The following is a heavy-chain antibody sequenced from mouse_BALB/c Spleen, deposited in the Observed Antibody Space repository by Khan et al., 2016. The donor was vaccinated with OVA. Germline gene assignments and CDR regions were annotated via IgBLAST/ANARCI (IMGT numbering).Heavy chain of an antibody. CDR2: ISPGSGDT. D-gene: IGHD1-2*01. Sequence: QVRLQQSGAELARPGASVKLSCKASGYTFTDYYINWVKQRTGQGLEWIGEISPGSGDTYYNEKFKGKATRTADKSSSTVYMQLSSLTAEASAVYFCARRNYFGYTFAYWGQGTLVTVSA. J-gene: IGHJ3*01. CDR1: GYTFTDYY. V-gene: IGHV1-77*01. CDR3: ARRNYFGYTFAY.